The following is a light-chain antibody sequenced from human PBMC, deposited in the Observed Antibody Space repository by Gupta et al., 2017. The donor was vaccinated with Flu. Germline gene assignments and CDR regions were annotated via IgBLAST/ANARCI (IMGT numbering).Light chain of an antibody. Sequence: EIVMTQSPATLSVSVGERATLSCRASQSVSSNLAWYQQKPGQAPRLLIYGASTGATGIPARFSGSGSGTEFTLTISSRQSEDFAVYYCQQDNNWPPGTFGQGTKVEV. J-gene: IGKJ1*01. V-gene: IGKV3-15*01. CDR1: QSVSSN. CDR2: GAS. CDR3: QQDNNWPPGT.